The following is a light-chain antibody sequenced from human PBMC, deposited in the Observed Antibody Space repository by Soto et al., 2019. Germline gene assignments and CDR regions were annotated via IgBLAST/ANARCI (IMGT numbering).Light chain of an antibody. CDR1: ESVSND. CDR2: DAS. CDR3: QQRHNWPLT. J-gene: IGKJ4*01. V-gene: IGKV3-11*01. Sequence: EIVLTQSPGTLSLSPGERTTLYCRASESVSNDLAWYQQKPGQSPRLLIYDASNRAAGIPARFSGSGSGTDFTLTISGLGPEDFAVYYCQQRHNWPLTFGGGTKVDIK.